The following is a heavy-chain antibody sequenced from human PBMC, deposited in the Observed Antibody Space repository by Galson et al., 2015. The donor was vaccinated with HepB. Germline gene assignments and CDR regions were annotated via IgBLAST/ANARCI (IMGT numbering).Heavy chain of an antibody. V-gene: IGHV3-23*01. J-gene: IGHJ3*02. Sequence: SLRLSCAASGFIFSAYAMSWVRQAPGKGLEWVSGISNSGDSTYYADSVKGRFTISRDNSKNTLYLQMNSLRVEDTARYYCASQGDDGNAFNIWGQGTMVTVSS. CDR2: ISNSGDST. D-gene: IGHD4-11*01. CDR1: GFIFSAYA. CDR3: ASQGDDGNAFNI.